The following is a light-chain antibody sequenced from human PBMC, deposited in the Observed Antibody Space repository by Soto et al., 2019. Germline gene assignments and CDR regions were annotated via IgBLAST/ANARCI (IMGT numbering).Light chain of an antibody. Sequence: DIQMTQSPSFVSASVGDRVTITCRASQGISGWLAWYQQKPGKAPKLLIYAASTLQSGVPSRFSGSGSGTDFTPTFSSLQPGDSATYFVQQVTSFPFIFGGGTKGGSN. J-gene: IGKJ4*01. V-gene: IGKV1-12*01. CDR2: AAS. CDR3: QQVTSFPFI. CDR1: QGISGW.